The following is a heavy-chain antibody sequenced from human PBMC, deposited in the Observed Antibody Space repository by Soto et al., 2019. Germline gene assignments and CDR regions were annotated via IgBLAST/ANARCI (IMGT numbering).Heavy chain of an antibody. CDR1: GGSISSGGYY. CDR2: IYYSGST. Sequence: QVQLQESGPGLVKPSQTLSLTCTVSGGSISSGGYYWSWIRQHPGKGLEWIGYIYYSGSTYYNLSPTPRVTISVDPSKNPVSLKLSSATAAATAVYYCARGTVVAATLFASWGTGTLVTASS. D-gene: IGHD2-15*01. CDR3: ARGTVVAATLFAS. J-gene: IGHJ4*02. V-gene: IGHV4-31*03.